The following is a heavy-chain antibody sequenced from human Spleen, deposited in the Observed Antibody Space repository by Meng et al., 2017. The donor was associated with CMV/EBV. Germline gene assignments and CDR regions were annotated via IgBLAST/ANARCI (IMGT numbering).Heavy chain of an antibody. D-gene: IGHD3-16*02. CDR1: GFTFDDYA. CDR3: ARDTLVLRLGELSYGF. J-gene: IGHJ4*02. Sequence: SLKISCAASGFTFDDYAMHWVRQAPGKGLEWVSGISWNSGSIGYADSVKGRFTISKDNGKNSLYLQMNSLRAEDTAVYYCARDTLVLRLGELSYGFWGQGTVVTVSS. CDR2: ISWNSGSI. V-gene: IGHV3-9*01.